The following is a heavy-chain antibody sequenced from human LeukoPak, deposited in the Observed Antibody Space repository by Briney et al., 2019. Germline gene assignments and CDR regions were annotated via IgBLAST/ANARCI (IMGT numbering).Heavy chain of an antibody. CDR3: ARLASLTLIRGVTGYHYLDV. CDR2: IYYSGTT. Sequence: PSETLSLTCTVSGGSMHNFYWSGIRLSPGGGLEWIGYIYYSGTTNYNPSLKSRLIISADTSKNQFSLKLISVTAADTAVYYCARLASLTLIRGVTGYHYLDVWGKGTKVTVSS. D-gene: IGHD3-10*01. J-gene: IGHJ6*03. V-gene: IGHV4-59*01. CDR1: GGSMHNFY.